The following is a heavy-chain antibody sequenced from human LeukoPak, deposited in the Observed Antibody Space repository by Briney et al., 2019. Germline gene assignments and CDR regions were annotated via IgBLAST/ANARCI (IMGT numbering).Heavy chain of an antibody. V-gene: IGHV3-30*18. J-gene: IGHJ4*02. CDR2: ISYDGSNK. CDR1: GFTFSSYG. CDR3: AKELPPRAAAGTSFDY. Sequence: GGSLRLSCAASGFTFSSYGMHWVRQAPGKGLEWVAVISYDGSNKYYADSVKGRFTISRDNSKNTLYLQMNSLRAEDTAVYYCAKELPPRAAAGTSFDYWGQGTLVTVSS. D-gene: IGHD6-13*01.